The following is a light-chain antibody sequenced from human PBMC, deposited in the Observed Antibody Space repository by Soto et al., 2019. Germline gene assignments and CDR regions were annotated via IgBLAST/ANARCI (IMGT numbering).Light chain of an antibody. Sequence: EIVLTQSPATLSLSPGERVTLSCRASQNVSTYLAWYQQKPGQAPRLLIYDASDRATGIPARFSGSGSGTDFTPTISSPEPEDSAVYYCQQRTNWLTFGPGTKVDIK. CDR1: QNVSTY. CDR2: DAS. CDR3: QQRTNWLT. J-gene: IGKJ3*01. V-gene: IGKV3-11*01.